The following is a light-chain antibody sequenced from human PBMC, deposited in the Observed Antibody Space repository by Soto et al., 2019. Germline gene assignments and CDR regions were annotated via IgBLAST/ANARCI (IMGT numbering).Light chain of an antibody. CDR2: RNN. CDR1: SSNIGSNY. CDR3: AAWDDSPSGVV. J-gene: IGLJ2*01. V-gene: IGLV1-47*01. Sequence: QSVLTQPPSASGTPGQRVTISCSGSSSNIGSNYVYWYQQLPGTAPKLLIYRNNQRPSGVPDRFSGSKSGTSASLAISGLRSEDEVDYYCAAWDDSPSGVVFGGGTNLTVL.